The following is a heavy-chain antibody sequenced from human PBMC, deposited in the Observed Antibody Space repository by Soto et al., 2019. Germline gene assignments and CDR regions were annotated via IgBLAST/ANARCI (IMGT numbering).Heavy chain of an antibody. CDR3: ARETSVKAWLHHFEH. V-gene: IGHV3-48*03. Sequence: PGGSLRLSCEASGFSFSSFAMNWVRQAPGRGLEWVSYISDDGASIYYADSLKGRFTISRDNDKNSLSLRMNNLRAEDTAVYYCARETSVKAWLHHFEHWGLGTLVTVSS. CDR1: GFSFSSFA. D-gene: IGHD5-18*01. CDR2: ISDDGASI. J-gene: IGHJ1*01.